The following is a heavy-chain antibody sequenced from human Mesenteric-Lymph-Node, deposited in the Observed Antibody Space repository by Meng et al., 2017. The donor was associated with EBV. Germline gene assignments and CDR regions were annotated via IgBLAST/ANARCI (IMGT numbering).Heavy chain of an antibody. D-gene: IGHD5-24*01. Sequence: QVSLVQSRVEVQKPGASCKVPCKASGYTFTSYGISWVRQAPGQGLEWMGWISPHNGDTNYAQKLQGRVTMTTDTSTSTAYMELRSLRSDDTAVYYCTRDGYNRDFDYWGQGTLVTVSS. J-gene: IGHJ4*02. V-gene: IGHV1-18*01. CDR3: TRDGYNRDFDY. CDR1: GYTFTSYG. CDR2: ISPHNGDT.